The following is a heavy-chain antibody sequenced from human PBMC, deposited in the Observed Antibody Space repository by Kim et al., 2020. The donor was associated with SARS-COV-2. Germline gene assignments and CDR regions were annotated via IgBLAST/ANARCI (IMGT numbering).Heavy chain of an antibody. CDR2: T. CDR3: SSSTLGAYFDY. D-gene: IGHD7-27*01. V-gene: IGHV3-53*01. J-gene: IGHJ4*02. Sequence: TYNADAVKSRFTLSRDIPKDTLYLQMNSLRAEDTAVYYCSSSTLGAYFDYWGQGSLVTVSS.